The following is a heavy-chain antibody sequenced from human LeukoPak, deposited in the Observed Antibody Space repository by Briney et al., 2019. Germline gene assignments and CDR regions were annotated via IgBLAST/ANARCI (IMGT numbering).Heavy chain of an antibody. D-gene: IGHD3-10*01. CDR1: GGSFRGHC. CDR2: INNSGGT. Sequence: SETLSLTCAVYGGSFRGHCWNWFRQPPGKGLEWIGEINNSGGTNYNPSLKSRVTISGDTSTNQFSLKVNSVTAADTAVYYCARAISGSTTWGQGTLVTVSS. V-gene: IGHV4-34*01. CDR3: ARAISGSTT. J-gene: IGHJ5*02.